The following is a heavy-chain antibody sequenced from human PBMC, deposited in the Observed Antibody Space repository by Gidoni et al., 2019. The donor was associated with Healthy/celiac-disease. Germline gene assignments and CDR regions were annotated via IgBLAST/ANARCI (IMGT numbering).Heavy chain of an antibody. CDR3: ARDNPGDFCGGDCYSLDFDY. J-gene: IGHJ4*02. D-gene: IGHD2-21*02. V-gene: IGHV1-46*01. Sequence: QVQLVQSGAEVKKPGASVKVSCKASGYTFTSYYMHWVRQAPGQGLEWMGIINPSGGSTSYAQKFQGRVTMTRDTSTSTVYMELSSLRSEDTAVYYCARDNPGDFCGGDCYSLDFDYWGQGTLVTVSS. CDR2: INPSGGST. CDR1: GYTFTSYY.